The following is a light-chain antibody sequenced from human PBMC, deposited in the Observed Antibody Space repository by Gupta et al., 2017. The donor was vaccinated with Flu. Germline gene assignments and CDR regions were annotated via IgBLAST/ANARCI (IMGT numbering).Light chain of an antibody. J-gene: IGKJ1*01. Sequence: GTVGQPASISCRSSHNLVYSDGNTYLHWFQQRPGQSPRRLIYQVSYRDSGVPDRFSGSGSGTDFTLKISRVEAEDVGVYFCRQGAHWPWAFGQGTKVEI. CDR1: HNLVYSDGNTY. CDR3: RQGAHWPWA. V-gene: IGKV2-30*01. CDR2: QVS.